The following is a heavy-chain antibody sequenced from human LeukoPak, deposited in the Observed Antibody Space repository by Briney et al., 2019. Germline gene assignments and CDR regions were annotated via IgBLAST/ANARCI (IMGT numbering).Heavy chain of an antibody. CDR3: ARDRVVPAAFDD. Sequence: PPQTLSPTCPVSTASISTYYWSWIRHPADRGLEWIGRIYATGSPNYNPSLKSRVTMSVDTSKNQFSLKLTSVTAADTAVYYCARDRVVPAAFDDWGQGTLVTVSS. V-gene: IGHV4-4*07. CDR2: IYATGSP. CDR1: TASISTYY. D-gene: IGHD2-2*01. J-gene: IGHJ4*02.